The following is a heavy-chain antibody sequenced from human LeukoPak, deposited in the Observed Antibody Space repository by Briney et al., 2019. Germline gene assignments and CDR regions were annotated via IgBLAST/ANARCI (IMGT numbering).Heavy chain of an antibody. Sequence: SETLSLTCTVSGGSISSSSYYWGWIRQPPGKGLEWIGSIYYSGSTYYNPSLKSRVTISVDTSKNQFSLKLSSVTAADTAVYYCARHVDSSSWYYPGYFDYWGQGTLVTVSS. CDR2: IYYSGST. CDR3: ARHVDSSSWYYPGYFDY. J-gene: IGHJ4*02. D-gene: IGHD6-13*01. CDR1: GGSISSSSYY. V-gene: IGHV4-39*01.